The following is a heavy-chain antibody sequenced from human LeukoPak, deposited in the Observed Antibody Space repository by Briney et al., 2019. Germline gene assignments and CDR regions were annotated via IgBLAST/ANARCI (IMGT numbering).Heavy chain of an antibody. Sequence: ASVKVSCKASGYTFTSYGISWVRQAAGQGLEWMGWISAYNGNTNYAQKLQGRVTMTTDTSTSTAYMELRSLRSDDTAVYYCARGGCLDTAMMCDWFDPWGQGTLVTVS. CDR2: ISAYNGNT. V-gene: IGHV1-18*01. CDR3: ARGGCLDTAMMCDWFDP. D-gene: IGHD5-18*01. CDR1: GYTFTSYG. J-gene: IGHJ5*02.